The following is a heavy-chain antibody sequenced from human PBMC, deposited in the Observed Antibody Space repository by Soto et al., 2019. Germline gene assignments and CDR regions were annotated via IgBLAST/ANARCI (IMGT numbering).Heavy chain of an antibody. Sequence: QVQLQQWGAGLLKPSETLSLTCAVYGGSFSGYYWSWIRQPPGKGLEWIGESNHSGSTNYNPSLKSRVTISVDTSKNQFSLKLRSVSAADTAVYYCARVSWIYYYGMDVWVQGTTVNVSS. D-gene: IGHD5-12*01. CDR2: SNHSGST. CDR3: ARVSWIYYYGMDV. V-gene: IGHV4-34*01. CDR1: GGSFSGYY. J-gene: IGHJ6*01.